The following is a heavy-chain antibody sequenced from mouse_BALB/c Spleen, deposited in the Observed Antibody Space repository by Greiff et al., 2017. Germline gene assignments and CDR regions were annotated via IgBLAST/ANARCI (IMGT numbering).Heavy chain of an antibody. D-gene: IGHD2-1*01. CDR2: ISSGGGST. CDR1: GFAFSSYD. J-gene: IGHJ3*01. V-gene: IGHV5-12-1*01. CDR3: ARHGGDYGNSLAWFAY. Sequence: EVHLVESGGGLVKPGGSLKLSCAASGFAFSSYDMSWVRQTPEKRLEWVAYISSGGGSTYYPDTVKGRFTISRDNAKNTLYLQMSSLKSEDTAMYYCARHGGDYGNSLAWFAYWGQGTLVTVSA.